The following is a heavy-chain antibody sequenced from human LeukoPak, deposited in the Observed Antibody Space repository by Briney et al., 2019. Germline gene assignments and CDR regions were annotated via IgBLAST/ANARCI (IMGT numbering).Heavy chain of an antibody. CDR2: IRGKPNNHAT. D-gene: IGHD5-12*01. CDR1: GFTFSDST. Sequence: GGSLRLSCAASGFTFSDSTVHWVRQASGKGLEGVGRIRGKPNNHATAYAASVKGRFTFSRDDSKNTSYLQMNSLTTEDTAVSYCTRVKFSGYEIEYLGQGTPVTVSS. J-gene: IGHJ4*02. V-gene: IGHV3-73*01. CDR3: TRVKFSGYEIEY.